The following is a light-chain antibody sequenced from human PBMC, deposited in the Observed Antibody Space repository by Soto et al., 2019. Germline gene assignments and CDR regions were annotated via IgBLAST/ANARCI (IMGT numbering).Light chain of an antibody. Sequence: DIQLTQSPSSLSASVGDRVTITCRASQGISNYLAWYQHKPGKVPKLLIYAASTLQSGVPSRFSGSGSRTDFTLTISSLQPEDVATYYCQKYNSALFTFGPGTKVDI. CDR2: AAS. V-gene: IGKV1-27*01. CDR3: QKYNSALFT. J-gene: IGKJ3*01. CDR1: QGISNY.